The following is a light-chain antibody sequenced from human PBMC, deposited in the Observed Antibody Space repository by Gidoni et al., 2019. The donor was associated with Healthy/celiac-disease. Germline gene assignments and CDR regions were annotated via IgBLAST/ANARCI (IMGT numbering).Light chain of an antibody. CDR3: QQSHSTSRT. CDR1: QSISSY. J-gene: IGKJ3*01. V-gene: IGKV1-39*01. Sequence: DSQMTHAPSSMSASVVDRVTIHCLASQSISSYLNWYQQKPGKAPKLLIYAASSLKSGVPSRFSGSGAGTDVTLIISSLQPEDFVTYYCQQSHSTSRTFGPGTKVEIK. CDR2: AAS.